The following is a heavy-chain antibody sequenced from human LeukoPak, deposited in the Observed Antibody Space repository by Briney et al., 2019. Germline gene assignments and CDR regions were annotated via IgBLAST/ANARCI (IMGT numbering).Heavy chain of an antibody. Sequence: SETLSLTCTASGGSIINYWSWIRHPPGKALEWIGYIHSSGSTNYNPSLKSRVTMSIDTSRNQFSLRLNYVTPADTAIYYCARYLRNNDYFLDVWGQGTTVTVSS. CDR2: IHSSGST. D-gene: IGHD2/OR15-2a*01. J-gene: IGHJ6*02. CDR1: GGSIINY. V-gene: IGHV4-59*01. CDR3: ARYLRNNDYFLDV.